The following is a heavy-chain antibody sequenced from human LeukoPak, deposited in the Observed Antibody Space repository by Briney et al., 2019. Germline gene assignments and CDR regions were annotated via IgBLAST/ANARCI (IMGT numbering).Heavy chain of an antibody. CDR1: GFTFSSYA. CDR3: ARVRVGATTNYFDY. CDR2: ISSNGGST. V-gene: IGHV3-64*01. Sequence: GGSLRLSCAASGFTFSSYAMHWVRQAPGKGLEYVSVISSNGGSTYYANSVKGRFTISRDNSKNTLYLQMGSLRAEDMAVYYCARVRVGATTNYFDYWGQGTLVTVSS. J-gene: IGHJ4*02. D-gene: IGHD1-26*01.